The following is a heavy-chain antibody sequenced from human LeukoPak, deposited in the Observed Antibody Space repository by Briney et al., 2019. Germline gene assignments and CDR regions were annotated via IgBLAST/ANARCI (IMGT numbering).Heavy chain of an antibody. J-gene: IGHJ4*02. Sequence: ASVRVSCKASGYTFTNYGLTWVRQAPGQGLEWMGWISGYNGNTDYAQKFQGRVTLTTDTSTSTAYIELRSLRSDDTAVYYCARGDSGGYSCLDYWGQGTLVTVSS. CDR2: ISGYNGNT. V-gene: IGHV1-18*01. CDR1: GYTFTNYG. CDR3: ARGDSGGYSCLDY. D-gene: IGHD3-22*01.